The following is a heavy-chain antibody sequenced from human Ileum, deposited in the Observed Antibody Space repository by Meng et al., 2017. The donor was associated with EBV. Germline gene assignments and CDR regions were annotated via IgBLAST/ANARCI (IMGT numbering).Heavy chain of an antibody. CDR3: ARGMRSYGDYLGY. CDR1: GLTFSSYW. D-gene: IGHD4-17*01. J-gene: IGHJ4*02. Sequence: EVQLVVSGGVLVQTVGSLSLPCAASGLTFSSYWVHWLRQAPGKGRVWGSRINSEGSSTEYADSVRGRFTISRDNVKNMLYLQMTSLTAEDTAVYYCARGMRSYGDYLGYWGQGTLVTVSS. V-gene: IGHV3-74*03. CDR2: INSEGSST.